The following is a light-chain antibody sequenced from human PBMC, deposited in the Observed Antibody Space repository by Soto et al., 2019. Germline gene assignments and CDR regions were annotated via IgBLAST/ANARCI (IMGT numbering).Light chain of an antibody. CDR1: QSISSW. Sequence: DIQMTQSPSTLSASVGDRVTITCRASQSISSWLAWYQQKPGKAPKLLIYDASSLESGVPSRFSGSGTGTEFHLTIRSLQPDDFATYYCQHYNSYSYTFGQGTKLPIK. CDR3: QHYNSYSYT. CDR2: DAS. V-gene: IGKV1-5*01. J-gene: IGKJ2*01.